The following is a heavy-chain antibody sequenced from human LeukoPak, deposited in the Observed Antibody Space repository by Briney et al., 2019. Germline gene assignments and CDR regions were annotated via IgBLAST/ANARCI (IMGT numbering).Heavy chain of an antibody. CDR1: GYTFTSYY. CDR3: ARAHQSYYDSSGYYSGVDY. CDR2: INPSGGST. D-gene: IGHD3-22*01. V-gene: IGHV1-46*01. Sequence: ASVKVSCKASGYTFTSYYMHWVRQVPGQGLEWMGIINPSGGSTSYAQKFQGRVTMTRDTSTSTVYMELSSLRSEDTAVYYCARAHQSYYDSSGYYSGVDYWGQGTLVTVSS. J-gene: IGHJ4*02.